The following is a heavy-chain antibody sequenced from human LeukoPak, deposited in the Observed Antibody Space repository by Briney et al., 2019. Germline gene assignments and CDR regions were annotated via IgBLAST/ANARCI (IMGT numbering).Heavy chain of an antibody. D-gene: IGHD3-3*01. V-gene: IGHV3-66*01. J-gene: IGHJ3*02. Sequence: GGSLRLSCAASGFTVSGNCMSWVRQAPGKGLEWVSIIYSGDSTYYADSVKGRFTISRDNSKNTLYLQMNSLRAEDTAVYYCARVFWEKDGFIGAFDIWGQGTMVTVSS. CDR2: IYSGDST. CDR3: ARVFWEKDGFIGAFDI. CDR1: GFTVSGNC.